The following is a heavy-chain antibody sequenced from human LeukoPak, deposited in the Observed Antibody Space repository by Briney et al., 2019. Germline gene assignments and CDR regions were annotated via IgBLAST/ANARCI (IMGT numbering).Heavy chain of an antibody. J-gene: IGHJ4*02. D-gene: IGHD4-23*01. CDR2: INSDGTST. Sequence: PGGSLRLSCAASGFTFSSYWMHWVRQAPGKGLVCVSRINSDGTSTHYADSVKGRFTISRDNAKNTLYLQMNTLRAEDTAVYYCARVNYGGNSFSGYWGQGTLVTVSS. V-gene: IGHV3-74*01. CDR3: ARVNYGGNSFSGY. CDR1: GFTFSSYW.